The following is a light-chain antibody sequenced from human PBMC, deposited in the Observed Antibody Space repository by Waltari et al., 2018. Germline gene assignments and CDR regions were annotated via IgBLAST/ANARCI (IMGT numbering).Light chain of an antibody. CDR3: QQYCSAVMYT. J-gene: IGKJ2*01. CDR2: GAS. Sequence: EVVLTQSPGTLSLSPGERATLSCRASQRLIKRYVAWYQQKPGQAPTLLIYGASNRSAGIPDRCSASGSETEFTITISVLEPVDFGVYYCQQYCSAVMYTFCQGTKLEI. CDR1: QRLIKRY. V-gene: IGKV3-20*01.